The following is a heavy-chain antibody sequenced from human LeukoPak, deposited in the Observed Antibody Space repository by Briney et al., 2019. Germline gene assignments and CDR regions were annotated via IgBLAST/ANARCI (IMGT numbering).Heavy chain of an antibody. CDR2: IKLDGTQN. V-gene: IGHV3-7*04. J-gene: IGHJ6*02. Sequence: GGSLRLSCVASGFTFSSYWMSWVRQAPGKGLEWVANIKLDGTQNYYVDSVKGRFTISRDNAENSLYLQMNSLRAEETAVYYCARLRPYSSTWYAYYGMDVWGQGTTVTVSS. D-gene: IGHD6-13*01. CDR1: GFTFSSYW. CDR3: ARLRPYSSTWYAYYGMDV.